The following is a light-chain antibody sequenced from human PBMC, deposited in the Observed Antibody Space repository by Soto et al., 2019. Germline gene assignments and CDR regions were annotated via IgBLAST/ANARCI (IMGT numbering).Light chain of an antibody. CDR1: QSVSSSY. V-gene: IGKV3-20*01. CDR3: QQYGSSRWT. Sequence: EIVLTQSPGTLSLSPGERATLSCRVSQSVSSSYLAWYQQKPGQAPRLPIYGASSRATGIPDRFSGSGSGTDFTLTISRLEPEDFAVYYCQQYGSSRWTFGQGTKVDIK. J-gene: IGKJ1*01. CDR2: GAS.